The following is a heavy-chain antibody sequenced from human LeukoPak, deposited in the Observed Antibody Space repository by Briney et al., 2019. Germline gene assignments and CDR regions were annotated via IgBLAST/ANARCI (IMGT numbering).Heavy chain of an antibody. CDR1: GFTFGSYA. CDR2: ISGSGGST. CDR3: AKVNGYYYDSSGYSGY. Sequence: GGSLRLSCAASGFTFGSYAMSWVRQAPGKGLEWVSAISGSGGSTYYADSVKGRFTISRDNSKSTLYLQMNSLRAEDTAVYYCAKVNGYYYDSSGYSGYWGQGTLVTVSS. J-gene: IGHJ4*02. V-gene: IGHV3-23*01. D-gene: IGHD3-22*01.